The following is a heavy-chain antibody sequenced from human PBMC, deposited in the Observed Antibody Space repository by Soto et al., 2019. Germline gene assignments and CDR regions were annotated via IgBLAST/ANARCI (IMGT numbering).Heavy chain of an antibody. CDR1: GGTFSSYA. D-gene: IGHD5-18*01. CDR3: ASLRGYSDGLVDY. CDR2: IIPIFGTA. Sequence: QVQLVQSGAEVKKPGSSVKVSCKASGGTFSSYAISWVRQAPGQGLEWMGGIIPIFGTANYAQKFQGRVTITADESTSTADMEPRSLRAEDTAVYYCASLRGYSDGLVDYWGQGTLVTVYS. V-gene: IGHV1-69*12. J-gene: IGHJ4*02.